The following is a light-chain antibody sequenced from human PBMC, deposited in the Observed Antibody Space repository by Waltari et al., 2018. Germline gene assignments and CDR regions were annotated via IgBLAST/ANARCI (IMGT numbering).Light chain of an antibody. Sequence: SSELTQDPAVSVALGQTARITCQGDSLSTYYVSWFHQKPGQAPALVIYGKNNRPSGIPDRFSASSSGSTASLTIIGAQAEDEADYYCHSRDSSGDVLIGGGTKLTVV. CDR2: GKN. CDR3: HSRDSSGDVL. V-gene: IGLV3-19*01. J-gene: IGLJ2*01. CDR1: SLSTYY.